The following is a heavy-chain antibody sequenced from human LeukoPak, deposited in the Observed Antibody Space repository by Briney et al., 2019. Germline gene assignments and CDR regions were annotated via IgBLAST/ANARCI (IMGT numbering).Heavy chain of an antibody. CDR3: ARDVTQWLVSSPD. Sequence: ASVKVSCKASGYTFTGYYMHWVRQAPGQGLDWMGWINPNSGGTNYAQKFQGRVTMIRDTSISTAYMELSRLRSDDTAVYYCARDVTQWLVSSPDWGQGTLVTVSS. J-gene: IGHJ4*02. V-gene: IGHV1-2*02. CDR2: INPNSGGT. CDR1: GYTFTGYY. D-gene: IGHD6-19*01.